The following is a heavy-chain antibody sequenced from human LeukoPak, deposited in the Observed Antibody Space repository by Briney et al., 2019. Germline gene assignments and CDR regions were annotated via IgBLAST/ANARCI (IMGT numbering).Heavy chain of an antibody. CDR3: ARDRSDSSGYYYDDAFDI. V-gene: IGHV1-69*13. CDR2: LIPIFGTA. D-gene: IGHD3-22*01. Sequence: SVNVSCTASGGTFSSYAISWVRPAPGQGLEWMGGLIPIFGTANYAQKFQGRVTITADESTSTAYMELSSLRSEDTAVYYCARDRSDSSGYYYDDAFDIWGQGTMVTVSS. CDR1: GGTFSSYA. J-gene: IGHJ3*02.